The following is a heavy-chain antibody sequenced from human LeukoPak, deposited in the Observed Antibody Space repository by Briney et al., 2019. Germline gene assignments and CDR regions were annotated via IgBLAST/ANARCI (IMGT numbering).Heavy chain of an antibody. J-gene: IGHJ4*02. Sequence: GGSQRLFCAASGFTFSSYEMNWVRQAPGKGLEWVSYISSSGTAIYYADSVKGRFTISRDNAKNSLYLQMNSLRAEDTAVYYCARESPSYGSNVFDYWGQETLVTVSS. CDR3: ARESPSYGSNVFDY. CDR1: GFTFSSYE. CDR2: ISSSGTAI. D-gene: IGHD4/OR15-4a*01. V-gene: IGHV3-48*03.